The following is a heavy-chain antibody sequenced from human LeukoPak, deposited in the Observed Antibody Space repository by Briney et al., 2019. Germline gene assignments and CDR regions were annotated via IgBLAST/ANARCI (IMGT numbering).Heavy chain of an antibody. CDR2: IKQDGSEK. CDR1: GFTFSSYW. Sequence: GGSLRLSRAASGFTFSSYWMSWVRQAPGKGLEWVANIKQDGSEKYYVDSVKGRFTISRDNAKNSLYLQMNSLRAEDTAVYYCARDNSYYYDSSGSNWGQGTLVTVSP. J-gene: IGHJ4*02. D-gene: IGHD3-22*01. CDR3: ARDNSYYYDSSGSN. V-gene: IGHV3-7*01.